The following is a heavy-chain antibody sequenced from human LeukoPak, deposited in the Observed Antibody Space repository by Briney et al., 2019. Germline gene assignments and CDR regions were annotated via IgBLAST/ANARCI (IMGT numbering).Heavy chain of an antibody. V-gene: IGHV4-31*03. CDR1: GGSISSDGYY. CDR2: IYYSGTT. J-gene: IGHJ3*02. CDR3: ARYRDSGGRLAFDI. Sequence: PSETVSLTCTVSGGSISSDGYYWTWIRQHPGKGLEWIGYIYYSGTTYYNPSLESRVTLSVDTSKNQFSLRLSSVTAADTAVYYCARYRDSGGRLAFDIWGQGTMATVSS. D-gene: IGHD2-15*01.